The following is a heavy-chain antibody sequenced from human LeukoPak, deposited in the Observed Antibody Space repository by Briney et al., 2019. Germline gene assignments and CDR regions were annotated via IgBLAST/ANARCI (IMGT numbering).Heavy chain of an antibody. D-gene: IGHD2-21*02. J-gene: IGHJ3*02. Sequence: PSQTLSLTCAVSGGSISSGGYSWSWIRQPPGKGLEWIGYIYYSGSTNYNPSLKSRVTISVDTSKNQFSLKLSSVTAADTAVYFCARVGVVVTAGAFDIWGQGTMVTVSS. CDR1: GGSISSGGYS. CDR3: ARVGVVVTAGAFDI. CDR2: IYYSGST. V-gene: IGHV4-30-4*07.